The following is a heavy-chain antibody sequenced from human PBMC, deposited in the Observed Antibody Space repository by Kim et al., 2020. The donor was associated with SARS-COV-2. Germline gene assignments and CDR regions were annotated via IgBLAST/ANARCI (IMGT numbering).Heavy chain of an antibody. Sequence: AQKIRGRVTMTEDTSTDTAYMGLSSLRSEDTAVYYCATSAAAGRLYWFDPWGQGTLVTVSS. D-gene: IGHD6-13*01. CDR3: ATSAAAGRLYWFDP. J-gene: IGHJ5*02. V-gene: IGHV1-24*01.